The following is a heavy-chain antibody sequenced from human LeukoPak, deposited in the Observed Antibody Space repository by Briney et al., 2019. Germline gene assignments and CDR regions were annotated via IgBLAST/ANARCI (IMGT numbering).Heavy chain of an antibody. CDR3: AKWEYRYSGSYH. V-gene: IGHV3-33*06. CDR2: IWYNGSNK. CDR1: GFTFSSYG. D-gene: IGHD1-26*01. Sequence: PGGSLRLSCAASGFTFSSYGMHWVRQAPGKGLEWVAVIWYNGSNKYYADSVKGRFTIPRDNSKNTLYLQMNSLRAEDTAVYYCAKWEYRYSGSYHWGQGTLVTVSS. J-gene: IGHJ5*02.